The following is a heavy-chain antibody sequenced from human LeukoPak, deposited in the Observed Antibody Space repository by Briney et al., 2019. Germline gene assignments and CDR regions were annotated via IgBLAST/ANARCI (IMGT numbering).Heavy chain of an antibody. CDR3: ARGYSGSYFDY. J-gene: IGHJ4*02. V-gene: IGHV4-59*01. CDR1: GGSISSYY. Sequence: SETLSLTCTVSGGSISSYYWSWIRQPPGKGLEWIGYIYYSGSTNYNPSPKSRVTISVDTSKNQFSLKLSSVTAADTAVYYCARGYSGSYFDYWGQGTLVTVSS. D-gene: IGHD1-26*01. CDR2: IYYSGST.